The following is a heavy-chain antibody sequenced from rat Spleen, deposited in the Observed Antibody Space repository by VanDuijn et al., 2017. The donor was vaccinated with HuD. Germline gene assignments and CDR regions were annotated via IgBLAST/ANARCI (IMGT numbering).Heavy chain of an antibody. Sequence: EVQLVESGGGLVQPGRSMKLSCAASGFTFSNYYMAWVRQAPTKGLEWVASISTGGGNTYYRDSVKGRVTISRDNAKSTLYLQMDSLRSEDTAPYYCARFPEGYRSWFAYWGQGTLVTVSS. V-gene: IGHV5-25*01. CDR1: GFTFSNYY. J-gene: IGHJ3*01. CDR2: ISTGGGNT. CDR3: ARFPEGYRSWFAY. D-gene: IGHD1-5*01.